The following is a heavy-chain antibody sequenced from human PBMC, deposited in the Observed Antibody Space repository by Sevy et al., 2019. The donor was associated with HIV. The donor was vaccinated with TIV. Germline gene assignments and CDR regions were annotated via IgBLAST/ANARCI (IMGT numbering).Heavy chain of an antibody. CDR3: ARGYYYDTSAYSW. V-gene: IGHV4-61*02. Sequence: SETLSITCTVSGGSISSGSYYWSWIRQPAGKGLEWIGRIYTSGSTNYNPSLKSRVTMSVDTSKNQFSLKLSSVTAADTAVYFCARGYYYDTSAYSWWGQGTLVTVSS. CDR2: IYTSGST. D-gene: IGHD3-22*01. CDR1: GGSISSGSYY. J-gene: IGHJ4*02.